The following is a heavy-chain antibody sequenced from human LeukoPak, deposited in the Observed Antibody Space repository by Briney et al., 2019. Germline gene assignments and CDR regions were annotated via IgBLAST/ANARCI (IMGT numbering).Heavy chain of an antibody. CDR3: AKEPYYYDRSGYYHYFDC. V-gene: IGHV3-23*01. CDR2: ISNGGATT. CDR1: GFTFSSYA. Sequence: PGGSLRLSCAASGFTFSSYAMSWVRQAPGKGLEWVSGISNGGATTDFADSVKGRFTISRDNSKNTLFLQMNTLRAEDTAVYYCAKEPYYYDRSGYYHYFDCWGQGTLVTVSS. J-gene: IGHJ4*02. D-gene: IGHD3-22*01.